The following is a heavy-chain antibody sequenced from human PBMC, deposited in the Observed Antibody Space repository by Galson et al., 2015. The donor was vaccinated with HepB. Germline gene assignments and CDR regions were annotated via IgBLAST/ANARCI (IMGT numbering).Heavy chain of an antibody. CDR2: ISHDETNK. J-gene: IGHJ4*02. Sequence: SLRLSCAASGFTFSSYAMHWVRRAPGKGLEWVAVISHDETNKYYADSVKGRFTISRDSARNTLSLQMDSLKAEDTAVYYCAKDHHYDSRGYFDHWGQGTLVTVSS. CDR1: GFTFSSYA. V-gene: IGHV3-30*18. D-gene: IGHD3-22*01. CDR3: AKDHHYDSRGYFDH.